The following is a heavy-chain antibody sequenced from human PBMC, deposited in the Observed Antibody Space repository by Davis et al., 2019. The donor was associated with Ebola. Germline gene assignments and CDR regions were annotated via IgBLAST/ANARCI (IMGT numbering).Heavy chain of an antibody. CDR1: GFTFSSYA. J-gene: IGHJ4*02. CDR2: ISGSGGST. D-gene: IGHD4-17*01. Sequence: GESLKISCAASGFTFSSYAMSWVRQAPGKGLEWVSAISGSGGSTYYADSVKGRFTISRDNAKNSLYLQMNSLRAEDTAVYYCARAPIYGDYGEAFDYWGQGTLVTVSS. V-gene: IGHV3-23*01. CDR3: ARAPIYGDYGEAFDY.